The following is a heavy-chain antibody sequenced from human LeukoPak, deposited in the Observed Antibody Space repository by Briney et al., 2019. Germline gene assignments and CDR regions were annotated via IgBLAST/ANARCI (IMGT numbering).Heavy chain of an antibody. Sequence: GGSLRLSCAASGFTFDDYAMHWVRQAPGKGLEWVSGISWNSGSIGYADSVKGRFTISRDNAKNSLYLQMNSLRAEDTALYYCAKGSHYDILTGSLYWGQGTLVTVSS. J-gene: IGHJ4*02. CDR1: GFTFDDYA. CDR3: AKGSHYDILTGSLY. D-gene: IGHD3-9*01. CDR2: ISWNSGSI. V-gene: IGHV3-9*01.